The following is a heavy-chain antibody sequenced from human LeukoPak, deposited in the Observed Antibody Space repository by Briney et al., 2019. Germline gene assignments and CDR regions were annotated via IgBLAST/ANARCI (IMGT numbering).Heavy chain of an antibody. D-gene: IGHD5-12*01. V-gene: IGHV3-7*05. CDR1: GFTFSNYW. J-gene: IGHJ4*02. Sequence: GGSLRLSCAASGFTFSNYWMNWVRQAPGKGLEWVANIKPDGSEKYYVDSVKGRFTISRDNSKNTLYLQMNSLRAEDTAVYYCARGGSGYGYWGQGTLVTVSS. CDR3: ARGGSGYGY. CDR2: IKPDGSEK.